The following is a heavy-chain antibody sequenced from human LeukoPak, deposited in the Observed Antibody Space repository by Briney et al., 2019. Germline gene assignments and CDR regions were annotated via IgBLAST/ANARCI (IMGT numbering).Heavy chain of an antibody. Sequence: ASVKVSCKAAGYTFTSHGFIWLRQAPGQGLEWMGWITVNNGYTKYAQELQGRVTMTTDTSTSTAYLELRSLRSDDTAVYYCAKVHCISTNCNHIWTYFDYWGQGTVVTVSS. CDR2: ITVNNGYT. V-gene: IGHV1-18*01. D-gene: IGHD2-2*01. CDR1: GYTFTSHG. CDR3: AKVHCISTNCNHIWTYFDY. J-gene: IGHJ4*02.